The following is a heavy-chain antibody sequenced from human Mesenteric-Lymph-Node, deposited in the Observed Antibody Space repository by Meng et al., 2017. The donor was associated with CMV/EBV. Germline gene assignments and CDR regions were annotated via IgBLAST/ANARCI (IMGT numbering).Heavy chain of an antibody. J-gene: IGHJ5*01. Sequence: GESLKISCAASGFTFSSYAMHWVRQAPGKGLEWVAVISYDGSNKYYADSVKGRFTVSRDRSKNTVYLQMNSLTAGDTAVYYCAKDPHDLWNGKNWFDSWGQGTPVTVSS. D-gene: IGHD3-3*01. V-gene: IGHV3-30-3*01. CDR3: AKDPHDLWNGKNWFDS. CDR2: ISYDGSNK. CDR1: GFTFSSYA.